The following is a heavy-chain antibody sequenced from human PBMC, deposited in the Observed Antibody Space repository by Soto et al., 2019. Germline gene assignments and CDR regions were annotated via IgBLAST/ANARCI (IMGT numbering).Heavy chain of an antibody. V-gene: IGHV3-30*18. CDR2: ISYDGNNK. Sequence: GGSLRLSCAASGFTFSSYGMHWVRQAPGKGLEWVAVISYDGNNKYYADSVKGRFTISRDNFENTLYLQMDSLRAEDTAMYYCAKDHLETTVTTPSYWGQGTLVTVSS. CDR3: AKDHLETTVTTPSY. CDR1: GFTFSSYG. J-gene: IGHJ4*02. D-gene: IGHD4-17*01.